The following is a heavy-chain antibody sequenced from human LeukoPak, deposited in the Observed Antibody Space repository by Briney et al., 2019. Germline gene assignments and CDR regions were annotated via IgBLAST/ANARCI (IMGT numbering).Heavy chain of an antibody. D-gene: IGHD3-10*01. J-gene: IGHJ5*02. V-gene: IGHV4-31*03. CDR1: GGSISSGGYY. Sequence: TLSLTCTVSGGSISSGGYYWSWIRQHPGKGLEWIGYIHHSGSTYYNPSLKSRLIISLDTSKNQFSLKLNSVTAADTAVYYCANYGSGSYRFDPWGQGTLVTVSS. CDR3: ANYGSGSYRFDP. CDR2: IHHSGST.